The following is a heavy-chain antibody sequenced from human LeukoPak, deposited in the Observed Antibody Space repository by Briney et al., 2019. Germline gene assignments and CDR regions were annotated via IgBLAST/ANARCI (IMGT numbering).Heavy chain of an antibody. J-gene: IGHJ3*02. CDR2: MNPNSGNT. Sequence: ASVKVSCKASGYTFTSYDINWVRQATGQGLEWMGWMNPNSGNTGYAQKFQGRVTMTRNTSISTAYMELSSLRSEDTGVYYCARALYYYGSGSYHDAFDIWGQGTMVTVSS. CDR1: GYTFTSYD. CDR3: ARALYYYGSGSYHDAFDI. D-gene: IGHD3-10*01. V-gene: IGHV1-8*01.